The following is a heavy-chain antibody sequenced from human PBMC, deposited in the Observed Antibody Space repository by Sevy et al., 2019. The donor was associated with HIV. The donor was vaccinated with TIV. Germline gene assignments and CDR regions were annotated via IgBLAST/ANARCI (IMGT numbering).Heavy chain of an antibody. CDR2: ISYDGSNK. D-gene: IGHD3-22*01. V-gene: IGHV3-30-3*01. CDR3: ARERDSGFSDY. Sequence: GGSLRLSCAASGFTFSSYAMHWVRQAPGKGLEWVAVISYDGSNKYYADSVKGRFTISRDNSKNTLYLQMNSLRAEDTAVYYCARERDSGFSDYWGQGTLDTVSS. J-gene: IGHJ4*02. CDR1: GFTFSSYA.